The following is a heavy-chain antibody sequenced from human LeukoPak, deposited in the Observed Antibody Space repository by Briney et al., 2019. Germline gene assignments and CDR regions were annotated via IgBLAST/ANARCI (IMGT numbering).Heavy chain of an antibody. CDR2: IYYSGST. CDR3: ARHGSRAVDGYFDY. D-gene: IGHD6-19*01. J-gene: IGHJ4*02. V-gene: IGHV4-30-4*08. Sequence: SETLSLTCTVSGGSISSVVYYWSWIRQHPGKGLEWYGYIYYSGSTYYNPSLTTRVTSAVDTSKNQFSLRLTSVTAEETAVYYCARHGSRAVDGYFDYWGEGTLVTVSS. CDR1: GGSISSVVYY.